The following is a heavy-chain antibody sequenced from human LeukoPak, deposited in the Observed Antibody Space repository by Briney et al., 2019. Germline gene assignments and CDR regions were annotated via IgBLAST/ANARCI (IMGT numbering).Heavy chain of an antibody. CDR3: ARELAYCGGDCSYFDY. Sequence: SETLSLTCNVSGYSISSGYLWGWIRQPPGKGLEWIGTLYHSGSTSYNPSLKSRVTISVDKSKNQFSLKLSSVAAADTAVYYCARELAYCGGDCSYFDYWGQGTLVTVSS. J-gene: IGHJ4*02. V-gene: IGHV4-38-2*02. D-gene: IGHD2-21*02. CDR2: LYHSGST. CDR1: GYSISSGYL.